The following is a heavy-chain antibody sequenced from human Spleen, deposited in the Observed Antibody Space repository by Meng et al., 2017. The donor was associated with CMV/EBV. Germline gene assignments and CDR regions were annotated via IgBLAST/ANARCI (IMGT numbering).Heavy chain of an antibody. CDR1: CSTISSYA. V-gene: IGHV1-2*02. CDR2: IKPNRGST. CDR3: ASGIKPQLVYFDY. Sequence: DGSCSTISSYAISWVRQARVQGLELVGGIKPNRGSTNSALKFHGGVAMTRATSHITVYMVLVTPGSDGASLYYCASGIKPQLVYFDYWGQGTLVTVSS. J-gene: IGHJ4*02. D-gene: IGHD6-13*01.